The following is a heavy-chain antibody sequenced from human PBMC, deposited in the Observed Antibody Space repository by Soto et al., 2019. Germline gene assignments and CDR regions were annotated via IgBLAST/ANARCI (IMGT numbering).Heavy chain of an antibody. J-gene: IGHJ3*02. CDR3: ARVQGGAAFDN. CDR1: GGSISSGGYY. V-gene: IGHV4-31*03. Sequence: SEPLSLTCTVSGGSISSGGYYWSWIRQHPGKGLEWIGYIYYSGSTYYNPSLKSRVTISVDTSKNQFSLKLSSVTAADTAVYYCARVQGGAAFDNWGQGTRVTDS. CDR2: IYYSGST. D-gene: IGHD3-16*01.